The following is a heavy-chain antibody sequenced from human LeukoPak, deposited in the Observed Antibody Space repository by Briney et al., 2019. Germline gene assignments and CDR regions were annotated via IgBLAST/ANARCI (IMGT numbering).Heavy chain of an antibody. CDR1: GFTFSSYA. Sequence: PGGSLRLSCAASGFTFSSYAMSWVRQAPGKELEWVSAISGSGGSTYYADSVKGRFTTSRDNSKNTLYLQMNSLRAEDTAVYYCAKDLWGSHAFDIWGQGTMVTVSS. J-gene: IGHJ3*02. D-gene: IGHD7-27*01. CDR3: AKDLWGSHAFDI. V-gene: IGHV3-23*01. CDR2: ISGSGGST.